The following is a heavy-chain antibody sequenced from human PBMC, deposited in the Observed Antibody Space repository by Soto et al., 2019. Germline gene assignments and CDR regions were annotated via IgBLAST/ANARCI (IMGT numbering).Heavy chain of an antibody. Sequence: SETLSLTCTVSGGSISSYYWSWIRQPPGKGLEWIGYIYYSGSTNYNPSLKSRVTISVDTSKNQFSLKLSSVTAADTAVYYCARGGITHPNYYYYYYMDVWGKGTTVTVSS. D-gene: IGHD1-20*01. J-gene: IGHJ6*03. CDR3: ARGGITHPNYYYYYYMDV. V-gene: IGHV4-59*01. CDR2: IYYSGST. CDR1: GGSISSYY.